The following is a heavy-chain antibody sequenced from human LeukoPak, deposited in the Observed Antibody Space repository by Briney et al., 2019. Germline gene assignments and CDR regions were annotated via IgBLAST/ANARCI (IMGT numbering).Heavy chain of an antibody. CDR1: GGSISSYY. CDR2: IDCSGST. V-gene: IGHV4-59*12. CDR3: ARDAASRFGGFDY. Sequence: PSETLSLTCAHPGGSISSYYWSWSRQPPGKGLERSGYIDCSGSTNYNPSLKRRATISLDTAKNQFPLKMSSVTAADTAAYYCARDAASRFGGFDYWGQGTLVTVSS. D-gene: IGHD3-10*01. J-gene: IGHJ4*02.